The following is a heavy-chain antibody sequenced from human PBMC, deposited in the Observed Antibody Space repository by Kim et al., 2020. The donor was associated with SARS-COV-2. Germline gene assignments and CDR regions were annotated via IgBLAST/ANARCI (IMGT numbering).Heavy chain of an antibody. J-gene: IGHJ4*02. V-gene: IGHV3-53*01. Sequence: GGSLRLSCAASGFSVSKYYMSWVRQAPGKGLEWVSVIYSGGSTYYADSVKGRFTISRDTSKNMLYLQMNSLRAEDTAVYYCVTLVVQVWGQGTLVTVSS. CDR1: GFSVSKYY. D-gene: IGHD1-1*01. CDR2: IYSGGST. CDR3: VTLVVQV.